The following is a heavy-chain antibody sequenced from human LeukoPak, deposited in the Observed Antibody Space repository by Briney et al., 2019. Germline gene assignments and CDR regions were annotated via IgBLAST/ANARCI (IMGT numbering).Heavy chain of an antibody. CDR2: INHSGST. D-gene: IGHD3-9*01. V-gene: IGHV4-34*01. CDR1: GGSFSGYY. CDR3: ARLGSLNLHRDYDILTGFPPDV. J-gene: IGHJ6*02. Sequence: KPSETLSLTCAVYGGSFSGYYWSWIRQPPGKGLEWIGEINHSGSTNYNPSLKSRVTISVDTSKNQFSLKLSSVTAADTAVYYCARLGSLNLHRDYDILTGFPPDVWGQGTTVTVSS.